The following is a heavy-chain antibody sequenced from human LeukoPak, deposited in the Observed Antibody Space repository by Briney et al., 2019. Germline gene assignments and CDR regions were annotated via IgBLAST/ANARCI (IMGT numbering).Heavy chain of an antibody. CDR2: INHSGST. J-gene: IGHJ4*02. Sequence: SETLSLTCTVSGGSISSYYWSWIRQPPGKGLEWIGEINHSGSTNYNPSLKSRVTISVDTSKNQFSLKLSSVTAADTAVYYCARISYSSGRFTSRDYWGQGTLVTVSS. V-gene: IGHV4-34*01. CDR1: GGSISSYY. D-gene: IGHD6-19*01. CDR3: ARISYSSGRFTSRDY.